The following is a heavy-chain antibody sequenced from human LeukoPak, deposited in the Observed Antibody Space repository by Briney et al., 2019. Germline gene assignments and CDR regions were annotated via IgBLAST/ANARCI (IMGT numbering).Heavy chain of an antibody. V-gene: IGHV1-2*02. D-gene: IGHD3-22*01. CDR1: GYTFTGYY. Sequence: ASAKVSCKASGYTFTGYYMHWVRQAPGQGLEWMGWINPNSGGTNYAQKFQGRVTMTRDTSISTAYMELSGLRSDDTAVYYCAREYAYYYDSSGYYYVDYFDYWGQGTLVTVSS. CDR3: AREYAYYYDSSGYYYVDYFDY. CDR2: INPNSGGT. J-gene: IGHJ4*02.